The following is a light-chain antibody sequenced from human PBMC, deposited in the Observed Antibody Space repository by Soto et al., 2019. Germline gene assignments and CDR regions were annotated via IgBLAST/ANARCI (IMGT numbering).Light chain of an antibody. CDR3: QQYNKWPQT. V-gene: IGKV3-15*01. J-gene: IGKJ1*01. CDR1: QSVHSN. CDR2: GAS. Sequence: EIEMTQSPATLSLSPGETATLSCRASQSVHSNLAWFQQHPGQAPRLLIYGASSKATGIPVRFSGSGSGTEFTLTISSLQPEDFAVYYCQQYNKWPQTFGQGTKVDIK.